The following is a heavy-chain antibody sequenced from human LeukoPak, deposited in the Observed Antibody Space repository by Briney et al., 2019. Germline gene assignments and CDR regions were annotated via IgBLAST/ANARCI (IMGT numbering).Heavy chain of an antibody. D-gene: IGHD3-10*01. CDR2: VYSGGST. CDR1: GFTVSSNY. V-gene: IGHV3-66*01. CDR3: AREWSIIMVRGVSWYFDL. J-gene: IGHJ2*01. Sequence: PGGSLRLSCAASGFTVSSNYMNWVRQAPGKGLEWVSVVYSGGSTYYADSVKGRFTISRDNSKNTLYLQMDSLRGEDTAVYYCAREWSIIMVRGVSWYFDLWGRGTLVTVSS.